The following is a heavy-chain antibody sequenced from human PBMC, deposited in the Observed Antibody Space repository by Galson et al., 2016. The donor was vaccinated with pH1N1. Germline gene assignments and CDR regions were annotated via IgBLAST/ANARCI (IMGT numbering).Heavy chain of an antibody. Sequence: CAASRFTFSSYGMHWVRQAQGKGLDWVAFIRYDGSYKYYGDSVKGRFTISRDNSKNTLYLQMNNLRDEDTAVYYCASQLRFLDSDAFDIWGPGTMVTVSS. D-gene: IGHD3-3*01. V-gene: IGHV3-30*02. CDR2: IRYDGSYK. J-gene: IGHJ3*02. CDR1: RFTFSSYG. CDR3: ASQLRFLDSDAFDI.